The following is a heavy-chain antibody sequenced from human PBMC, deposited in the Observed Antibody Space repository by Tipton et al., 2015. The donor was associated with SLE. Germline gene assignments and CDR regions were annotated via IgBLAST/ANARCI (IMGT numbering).Heavy chain of an antibody. CDR1: GGSISSSSYY. Sequence: TLSLTCTVSGGSISSSSYYWGWIRQPPGKGLEWIGYIYHDGTPYYSPSFKSRVTISVDRSQNQFSLRLRSVTAADTAVYYCAGITDYYGPVDYWGLGTLVTVSS. CDR3: AGITDYYGPVDY. CDR2: IYHDGTP. D-gene: IGHD3-10*01. V-gene: IGHV4-39*07. J-gene: IGHJ4*02.